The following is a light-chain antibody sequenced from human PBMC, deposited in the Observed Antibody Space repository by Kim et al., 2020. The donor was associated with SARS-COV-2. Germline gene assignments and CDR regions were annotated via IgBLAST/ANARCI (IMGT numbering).Light chain of an antibody. CDR3: QSFDSSLSGSWV. CDR2: GNS. Sequence: QSALTQPPSVSGAPGQRVTISCTGSSSNIGADHSVHWYQQLPGTAPKLLIYGNSNRPSGVPDRFSGSQSGTSASLAITGLQAEDEAIYYCQSFDSSLSGSWVFGGGTQLTVL. V-gene: IGLV1-40*01. CDR1: SSNIGADHS. J-gene: IGLJ3*02.